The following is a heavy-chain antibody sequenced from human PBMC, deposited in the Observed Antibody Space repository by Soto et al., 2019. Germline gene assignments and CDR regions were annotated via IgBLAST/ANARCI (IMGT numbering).Heavy chain of an antibody. CDR2: ITSDTKTI. V-gene: IGHV3-48*02. D-gene: IGHD6-19*01. J-gene: IGHJ4*02. CDR3: ARSVEGHFDY. Sequence: EVQLVESGGDLVQRGGSLRLSCAASGFTFNIYSMNWVRQAPGKGLEWVSYITSDTKTIKYADSVKGRFTISRDNAKNSVYLQMNSLRDEDTAVYYCARSVEGHFDYWGQGTVVTVSS. CDR1: GFTFNIYS.